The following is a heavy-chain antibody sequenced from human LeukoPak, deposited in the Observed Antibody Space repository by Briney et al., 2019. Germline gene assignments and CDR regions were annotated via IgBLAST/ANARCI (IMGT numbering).Heavy chain of an antibody. CDR2: TKQDGSEK. V-gene: IGHV3-7*01. J-gene: IGHJ4*02. D-gene: IGHD3-10*01. Sequence: GGSLRLSCAASGFTFSSYWMSWVRQAPGKGLEWVANTKQDGSEKYYVDSVKGRFTISRDNAKNSLYLQMNSLRAEDTAVYYCARVGSGYYGSGSYYNFGYWGQGTLVTVSS. CDR1: GFTFSSYW. CDR3: ARVGSGYYGSGSYYNFGY.